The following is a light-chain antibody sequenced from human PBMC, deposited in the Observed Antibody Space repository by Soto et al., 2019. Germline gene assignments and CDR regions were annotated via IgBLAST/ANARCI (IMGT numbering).Light chain of an antibody. CDR1: SSDVGKYDL. CDR2: EVY. V-gene: IGLV2-23*02. CDR3: CSYAGDGTVVL. J-gene: IGLJ2*01. Sequence: QSALTQPASVSGSPGQSITVSCTGSSSDVGKYDLVSWYQQHPGKSPKLIIFEVYKRSSGASGRFSGSKSGNTASLTISGLQPEDEADYYCCSYAGDGTVVLFGGGTKLTVL.